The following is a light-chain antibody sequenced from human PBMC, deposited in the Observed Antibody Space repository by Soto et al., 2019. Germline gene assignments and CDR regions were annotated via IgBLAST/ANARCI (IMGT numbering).Light chain of an antibody. CDR2: GNS. J-gene: IGLJ1*01. CDR3: QSYDSSLGAGV. Sequence: QSVLTQPPSVSGAPGQRVTISCTGSSSNIGAGYDVHWYQQLPGTAPKLLIYGNSNRPSEVPDRFSGSKSGTSASLAITGLQAEDEADYYCQSYDSSLGAGVFGTGTKVTVL. V-gene: IGLV1-40*01. CDR1: SSNIGAGYD.